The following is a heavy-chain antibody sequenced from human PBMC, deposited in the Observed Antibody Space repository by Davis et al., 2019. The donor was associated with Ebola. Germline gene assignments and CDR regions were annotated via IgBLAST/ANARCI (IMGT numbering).Heavy chain of an antibody. J-gene: IGHJ3*02. CDR1: GHTFSTNW. D-gene: IGHD1-1*01. V-gene: IGHV5-51*01. Sequence: GESLKISCQGSGHTFSTNWITWVRQMPGKGLEWMGIIYPGDSNTRCSPSFQGQVTISADKSIMTAYLQWSSLKASDTAIYYCARGGRRPNYDSFDIWGQGTMVTVSS. CDR2: IYPGDSNT. CDR3: ARGGRRPNYDSFDI.